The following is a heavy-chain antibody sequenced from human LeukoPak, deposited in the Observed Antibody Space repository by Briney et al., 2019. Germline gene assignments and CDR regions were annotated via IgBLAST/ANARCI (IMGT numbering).Heavy chain of an antibody. V-gene: IGHV4-39*01. CDR3: ARREWLPHAFDI. J-gene: IGHJ3*02. CDR2: IYYSGST. CDR1: GGSISSSSYY. D-gene: IGHD3-3*01. Sequence: AETLSLTCTVSGGSISSSSYYWGWLRQPPGKGLEWIGSIYYSGSTYYNPSLKSRVTISVDTSKNQFSLKLSSVTAADTAVYYCARREWLPHAFDIWGQGTMVTVSS.